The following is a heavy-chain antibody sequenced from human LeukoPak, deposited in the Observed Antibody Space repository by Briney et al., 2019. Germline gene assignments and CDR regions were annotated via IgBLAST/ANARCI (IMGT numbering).Heavy chain of an antibody. V-gene: IGHV4-34*01. J-gene: IGHJ6*03. CDR1: GGSFSGYY. D-gene: IGHD2-15*01. CDR2: INHSGST. CDR3: ARDRGTGYCSGGSCYSYYMDV. Sequence: SETLSLTCAVYGGSFSGYYWSWIRQPPGKGLEWIGEINHSGSTNYNPSLKSRVTISVDTSKNQFSLKLSSVTAADTAVYYCARDRGTGYCSGGSCYSYYMDVWGKGTTVTVSS.